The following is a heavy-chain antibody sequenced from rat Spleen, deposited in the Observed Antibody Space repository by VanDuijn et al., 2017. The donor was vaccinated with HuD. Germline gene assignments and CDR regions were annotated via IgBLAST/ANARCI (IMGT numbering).Heavy chain of an antibody. V-gene: IGHV5-7*01. J-gene: IGHJ2*01. CDR2: ITSGGSNT. CDR1: GFTFSSFA. D-gene: IGHD1-2*01. CDR3: TRAAARYFDY. Sequence: EVQLVESGGGLVQPGRSLKLSCAASGFTFSSFAMAWVRQAPKKGLEWVATITSGGSNTYYPDSVKGRFTISRDNAKSTLYLQMDSLRSEDTATYYCTRAAARYFDYWGQGVMVTVSS.